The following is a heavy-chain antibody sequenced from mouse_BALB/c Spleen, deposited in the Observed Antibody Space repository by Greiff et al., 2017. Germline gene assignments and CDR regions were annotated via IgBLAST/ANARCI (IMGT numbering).Heavy chain of an antibody. D-gene: IGHD1-3*01. CDR2: IDPENGNT. CDR3: ARGGSSREGFAY. J-gene: IGHJ3*01. Sequence: EVQLQQSGAELVRPGALVKLSCKASGFNIKDYYMHWVKQRPEQGLEWIGWIDPENGNTIYDPKFQGKASITADTSSSTAYLQLSSLTSEDTAVYYCARGGSSREGFAYWGQGTLVTVSA. CDR1: GFNIKDYY. V-gene: IGHV14-1*02.